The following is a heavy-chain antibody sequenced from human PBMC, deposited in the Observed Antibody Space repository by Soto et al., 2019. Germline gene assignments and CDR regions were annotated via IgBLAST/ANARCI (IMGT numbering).Heavy chain of an antibody. CDR3: ARDHYDFWSGYYQYYYYYGMDV. CDR2: IWYDGSNK. V-gene: IGHV3-33*01. Sequence: QVQLVESGGGVVQPGRSLRLSCAASGFTFSSYGMHWVRQAPGKGLEWVAVIWYDGSNKYYADSVKGRFTISRDNSKNTLYLQMNSLRAEDTAEYYCARDHYDFWSGYYQYYYYYGMDVWGQGTTVTVSS. CDR1: GFTFSSYG. J-gene: IGHJ6*02. D-gene: IGHD3-3*01.